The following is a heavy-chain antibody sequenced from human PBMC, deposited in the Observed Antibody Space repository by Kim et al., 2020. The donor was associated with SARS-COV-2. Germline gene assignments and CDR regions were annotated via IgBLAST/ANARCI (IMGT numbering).Heavy chain of an antibody. D-gene: IGHD3-16*02. J-gene: IGHJ6*03. CDR2: INHSGST. V-gene: IGHV4-34*01. Sequence: SETLSLTCAVYGGSFSGYYWSWIRQPPGKGLEWIGEINHSGSTNYNPSLKSRVTISVDTSKNQFSLKLSSVTAADTAVYYCASTGLGELSSLSSDYYYYMDVWGKGTTVTVSS. CDR1: GGSFSGYY. CDR3: ASTGLGELSSLSSDYYYYMDV.